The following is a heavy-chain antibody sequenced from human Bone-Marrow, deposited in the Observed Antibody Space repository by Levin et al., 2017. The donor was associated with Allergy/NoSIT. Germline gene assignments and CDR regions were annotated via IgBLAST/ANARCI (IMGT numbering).Heavy chain of an antibody. Sequence: PGGSLRLSCAASGFNFASYGMNWVRQAPGKGLEWVSSISGTGRHIYLADSLKGRFTISRDNAKNPLSLQMNNLRVEDTAVFYCAKDEGPFSSSFAFDCWGQGALVTVSS. V-gene: IGHV3-21*01. D-gene: IGHD2-2*01. J-gene: IGHJ4*02. CDR3: AKDEGPFSSSFAFDC. CDR2: ISGTGRHI. CDR1: GFNFASYG.